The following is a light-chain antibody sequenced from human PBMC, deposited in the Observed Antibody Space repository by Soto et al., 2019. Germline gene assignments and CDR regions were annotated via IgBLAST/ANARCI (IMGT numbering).Light chain of an antibody. CDR2: GAS. J-gene: IGKJ1*01. Sequence: ESVLTQSPGTLSLSPGERATLSCRASQSVSSNYLAWYQQKPGQAPRLLIYGASTRATGIQDRFSGSGSGTDFTLAIRRLEPEDSAVYYCQQYGSSPTWTFGQGTKVEIK. CDR1: QSVSSNY. CDR3: QQYGSSPTWT. V-gene: IGKV3-20*01.